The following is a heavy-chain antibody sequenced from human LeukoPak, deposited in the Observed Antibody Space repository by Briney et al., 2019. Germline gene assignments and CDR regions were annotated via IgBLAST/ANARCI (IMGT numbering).Heavy chain of an antibody. CDR2: IFNTGDT. D-gene: IGHD3-10*01. V-gene: IGHV4-59*01. Sequence: PSETLSLTCTVSGGSISSYYWGWIRQPPGKGLEWIGYIFNTGDTNYNPSLKSRVTISVDTSKNQFSLKLTSVTAADTAVYYCARDRELGYWGQGTLVTVSS. CDR1: GGSISSYY. J-gene: IGHJ4*02. CDR3: ARDRELGY.